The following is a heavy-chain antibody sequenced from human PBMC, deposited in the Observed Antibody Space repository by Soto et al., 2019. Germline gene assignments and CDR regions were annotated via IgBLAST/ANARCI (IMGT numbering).Heavy chain of an antibody. CDR3: SKSLELLNWYFDL. Sequence: GGSLRLSCAASGFTFSSYAMSWVRQAPGKGLEWVSAISGSGGSTYYADSVKGRVTISRDNSKNTLYLQMNSLRAEDTAVYYCSKSLELLNWYFDLWGRGTLVTVSS. CDR1: GFTFSSYA. D-gene: IGHD1-7*01. J-gene: IGHJ2*01. CDR2: ISGSGGST. V-gene: IGHV3-23*01.